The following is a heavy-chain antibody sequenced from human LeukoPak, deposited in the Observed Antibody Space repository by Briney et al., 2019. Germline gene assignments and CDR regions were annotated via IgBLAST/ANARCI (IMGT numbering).Heavy chain of an antibody. CDR3: ARGHYDSSGYYY. V-gene: IGHV4-34*01. CDR2: INHSGST. Sequence: SETLSLTCAVYGGSFSGYYWSWIRQPPGKGLEWIGEINHSGSTSYNPSLKSRVTISVDTSKNQFSLKLSSVTAADTAVYYCARGHYDSSGYYYWGQGTLVTVSS. J-gene: IGHJ4*02. D-gene: IGHD3-22*01. CDR1: GGSFSGYY.